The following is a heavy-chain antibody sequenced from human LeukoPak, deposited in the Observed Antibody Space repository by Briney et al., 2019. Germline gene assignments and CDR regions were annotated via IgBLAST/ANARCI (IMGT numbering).Heavy chain of an antibody. V-gene: IGHV3-21*01. D-gene: IGHD6-13*01. J-gene: IGHJ4*02. Sequence: PGGSLRLSCAASGFTFSSYSMNWVRQAPGKGLEWVSSISSSSSYIYYADSVKGRFTISRDNAKNSLYLQMNSLRAEDTAVYYCARGKVAAAPIDYWGQGTLVTVSS. CDR1: GFTFSSYS. CDR2: ISSSSSYI. CDR3: ARGKVAAAPIDY.